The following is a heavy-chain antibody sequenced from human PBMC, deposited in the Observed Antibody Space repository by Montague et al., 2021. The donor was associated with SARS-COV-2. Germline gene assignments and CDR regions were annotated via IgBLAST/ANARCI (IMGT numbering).Heavy chain of an antibody. CDR3: ARGRSTRVRGVIFTSYYYYSYGIDV. CDR1: GGSFTENF. D-gene: IGHD3-10*01. Sequence: SETLSLTCAVYGGSFTENFWTWIRQPPGKGLEWIGEINHSGTSNYNASLRSRATISIDTAKNQFSLRLSALAAADTAVYYCARGRSTRVRGVIFTSYYYYSYGIDVWGQGTTVTVSS. J-gene: IGHJ6*02. V-gene: IGHV4-34*01. CDR2: INHSGTS.